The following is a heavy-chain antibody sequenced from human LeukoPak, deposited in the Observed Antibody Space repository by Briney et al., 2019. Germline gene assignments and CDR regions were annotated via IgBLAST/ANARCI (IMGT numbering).Heavy chain of an antibody. J-gene: IGHJ4*02. D-gene: IGHD6-19*01. CDR3: ARGGQWPALYYFDY. V-gene: IGHV4-59*01. Sequence: PSETLSLTCTVSGGSISSYYWSWIRQPPGKGLEWIGYIYYSGSTNYNPSLKSRVTISVDTSKNQFSLKLSSVTAADTAVYYCARGGQWPALYYFDYWGQGTLVTVSS. CDR2: IYYSGST. CDR1: GGSISSYY.